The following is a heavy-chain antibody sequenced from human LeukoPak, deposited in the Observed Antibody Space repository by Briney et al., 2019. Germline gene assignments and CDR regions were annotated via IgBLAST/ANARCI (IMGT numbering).Heavy chain of an antibody. D-gene: IGHD1-26*01. Sequence: ASVKVSCKASXYXXTSXXXXXXRXXXXXGXXXXGXXNXSGGXTSYAQKFQGRVTMTXDTSTSTVYMELSSLRSEDTAVFYCARDEGSWELRGGVAFDIWGQGTMVTVSS. CDR2: XNXSGGXT. CDR1: XYXXTSXX. CDR3: ARDEGSWELRGGVAFDI. V-gene: IGHV1-46*01. J-gene: IGHJ3*02.